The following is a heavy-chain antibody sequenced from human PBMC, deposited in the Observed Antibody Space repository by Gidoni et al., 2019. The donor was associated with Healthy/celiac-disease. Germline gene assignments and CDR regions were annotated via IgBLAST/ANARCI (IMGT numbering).Heavy chain of an antibody. J-gene: IGHJ4*02. CDR1: GFTFRGYA. CDR2: ISYDGSNK. CDR3: ARDLDIVLMVYALDY. Sequence: QAQPVVPGGGAVEPGRSLRLSCAASGFTFRGYAMHWVRQAPGQGLEWVAVISYDGSNKYYAEYVKGRFTISRDNSKNTLYLQMNSLRAEDTAVYYCARDLDIVLMVYALDYWGQGTLVTVSS. D-gene: IGHD2-8*01. V-gene: IGHV3-30*04.